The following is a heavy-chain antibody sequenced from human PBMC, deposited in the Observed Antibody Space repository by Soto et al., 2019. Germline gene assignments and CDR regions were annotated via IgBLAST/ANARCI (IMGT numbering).Heavy chain of an antibody. D-gene: IGHD5-12*01. Sequence: QVQLVQSGAEVKKPGSSVKVSCKASGGTFSSHGISWVRQAPGQGLEWMGGIVPIFGTADDAQRFRGRVTITADESTSTAYRELSSLRSEDTAVYYCARGRYSGYDMPDTYYYYNYGMDVCGQGTTVTVSS. V-gene: IGHV1-69*12. J-gene: IGHJ6*02. CDR3: ARGRYSGYDMPDTYYYYNYGMDV. CDR2: IVPIFGTA. CDR1: GGTFSSHG.